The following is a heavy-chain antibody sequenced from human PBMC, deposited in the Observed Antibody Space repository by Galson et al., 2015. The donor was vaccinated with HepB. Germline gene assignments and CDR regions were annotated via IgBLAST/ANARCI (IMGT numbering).Heavy chain of an antibody. CDR3: ARLGSLAATGPQSLGY. J-gene: IGHJ4*02. Sequence: SLRLSCAASGFTVSTNYMTRVRQAPGKGLQWVSVIYIGGSTYYADSVKGRFTISRDNSKNTVYLQMNSLRAEDTAVFYCARLGSLAATGPQSLGYWGQGTLVTVSS. CDR2: IYIGGST. CDR1: GFTVSTNY. D-gene: IGHD6-13*01. V-gene: IGHV3-53*01.